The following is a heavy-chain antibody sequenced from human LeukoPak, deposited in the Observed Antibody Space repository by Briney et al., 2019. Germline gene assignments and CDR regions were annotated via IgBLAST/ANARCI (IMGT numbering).Heavy chain of an antibody. CDR1: GFTFSSYA. V-gene: IGHV3-23*01. Sequence: GGSLRLSCAAPGFTFSSYAMSWVRQAPGKGLEGVSAISGSGGSTYYADSVEGRFTISRDNSKNTLYLQMNSLRAEDTAVYYCAKEGSGATLTYFDYWGQGTLVTVSS. CDR2: ISGSGGST. CDR3: AKEGSGATLTYFDY. D-gene: IGHD1-26*01. J-gene: IGHJ4*02.